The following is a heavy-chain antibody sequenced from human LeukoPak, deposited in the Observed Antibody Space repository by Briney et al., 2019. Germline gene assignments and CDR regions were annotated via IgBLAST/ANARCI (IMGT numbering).Heavy chain of an antibody. J-gene: IGHJ4*02. Sequence: GASVKVSCKAFGYTFTSNYMHWVRQAPGQGPEWMGVISPSGGSTTYAQKFQGRVTLTRDMSTSTDYLELSSLRSEDTAVYYCAREGRGGDYDYWGQGTLVTVSS. CDR2: ISPSGGST. CDR1: GYTFTSNY. CDR3: AREGRGGDYDY. V-gene: IGHV1-46*01. D-gene: IGHD2-21*02.